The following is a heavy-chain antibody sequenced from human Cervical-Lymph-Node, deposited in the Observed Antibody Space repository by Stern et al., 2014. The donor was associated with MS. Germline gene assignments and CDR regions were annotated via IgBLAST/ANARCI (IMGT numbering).Heavy chain of an antibody. J-gene: IGHJ6*02. CDR2: IKEDGGEK. CDR1: GFTFSSYW. CDR3: ARGYKWGDV. D-gene: IGHD5-24*01. Sequence: EMQLVESGGGLVQPGGSLRLSCAASGFTFSSYWMSWVRQAPGKGLEWVANIKEDGGEKYYVESVKGRLTISSDNSKNSLYLQMNSLRAADTAVYCCARGYKWGDVWGQGTTVSVSS. V-gene: IGHV3-7*01.